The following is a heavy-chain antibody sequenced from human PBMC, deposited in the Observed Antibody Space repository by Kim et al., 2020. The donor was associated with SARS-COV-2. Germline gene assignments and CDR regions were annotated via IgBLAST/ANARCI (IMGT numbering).Heavy chain of an antibody. CDR3: ARGRGLRRKYCSSTSCYEGWDY. Sequence: SETLSLTCAVYGGSFSGYYWSWIRQPPGKGLEWIGEINHSGSTNYNPSLKSRVTISVDTSKNQFSLKLSSVTAADTAVYYCARGRGLRRKYCSSTSCYEGWDYWGQGTLVTVSS. CDR1: GGSFSGYY. V-gene: IGHV4-34*01. CDR2: INHSGST. J-gene: IGHJ4*02. D-gene: IGHD2-2*01.